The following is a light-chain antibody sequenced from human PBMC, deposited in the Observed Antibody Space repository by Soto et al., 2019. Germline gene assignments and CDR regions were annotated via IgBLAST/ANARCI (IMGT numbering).Light chain of an antibody. CDR1: QSISDT. CDR2: GAS. V-gene: IGKV3-15*01. J-gene: IGKJ1*01. CDR3: QQYDDWPET. Sequence: EIVLTQSPDTLSVSPGGRATLSCLASQSISDTLAWHQQKPGQAPRLLIYGASKRATGIPARFSGRGSGTEFILTISSLQSEDFAVYYCQQYDDWPETFGQGTKVDI.